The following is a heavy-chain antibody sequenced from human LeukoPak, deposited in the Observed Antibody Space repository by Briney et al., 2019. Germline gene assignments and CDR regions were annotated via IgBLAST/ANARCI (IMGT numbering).Heavy chain of an antibody. CDR3: AKKAVALGY. J-gene: IGHJ4*02. Sequence: GGSLRLSCAASGFSVSNNYMAWVRQAPGKGLEWVSVLYTSGNTDYADSVKGRFTISRDNSKNTLYLQMNSLRAEDTALYYCAKKAVALGYWGQGTLVTVSS. D-gene: IGHD6-19*01. V-gene: IGHV3-53*01. CDR2: LYTSGNT. CDR1: GFSVSNNY.